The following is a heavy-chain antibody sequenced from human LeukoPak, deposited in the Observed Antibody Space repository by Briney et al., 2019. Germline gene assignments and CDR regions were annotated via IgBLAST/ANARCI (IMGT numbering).Heavy chain of an antibody. D-gene: IGHD6-13*01. CDR1: GFTFSSHA. J-gene: IGHJ4*02. Sequence: PGGSLRLSCAASGFTFSSHAMSWVRQAPGKGLEWVSGISGSGGSTYYADSVTGRFTISRDNSKNTLYLQMNSPRAEDTAVYYCAILPGYSSSWYEVDYWGQGTLVTVSS. CDR2: ISGSGGST. V-gene: IGHV3-23*01. CDR3: AILPGYSSSWYEVDY.